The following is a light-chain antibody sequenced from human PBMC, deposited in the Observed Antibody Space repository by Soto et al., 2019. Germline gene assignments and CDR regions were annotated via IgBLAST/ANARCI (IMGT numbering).Light chain of an antibody. CDR3: QQRYTGPT. J-gene: IGKJ3*01. Sequence: EILLTQSPATLSLSPGARATLSCRASQSVITYLAWYQHKPGQAPRLLIYDAAKRATGIPARFSGSGSGTDFSLTISSLEPEDFTVYYCQQRYTGPTCGPGTKVDV. V-gene: IGKV3-11*01. CDR2: DAA. CDR1: QSVITY.